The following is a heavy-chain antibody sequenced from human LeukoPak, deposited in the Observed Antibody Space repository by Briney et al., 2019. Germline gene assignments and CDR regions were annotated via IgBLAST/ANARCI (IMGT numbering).Heavy chain of an antibody. Sequence: GESLQISFQGAGYSFSSYWIAWVRPMPGKGLEWMGVIYPRDSRTTYSPSFQDQVTISADKSISTAYLQWTSLKASDTAMYYCARHLSDITSSPNYWGPGTLVTVSS. V-gene: IGHV5-51*01. CDR1: GYSFSSYW. CDR3: ARHLSDITSSPNY. J-gene: IGHJ4*02. CDR2: IYPRDSRT. D-gene: IGHD2-2*01.